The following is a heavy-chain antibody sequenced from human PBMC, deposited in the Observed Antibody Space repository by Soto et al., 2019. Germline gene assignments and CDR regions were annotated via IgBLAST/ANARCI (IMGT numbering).Heavy chain of an antibody. CDR3: ARDLFTRYYYYGMDV. Sequence: SETLSLTCTVSGGSISSGDYYWSWIRQPPGKGLEWIGYIYYSGSTYYNPSLKSRVTISVDTSKNQFSLKLSSVTAADTAVYYCARDLFTRYYYYGMDVWGQGTTVTVSS. CDR1: GGSISSGDYY. V-gene: IGHV4-30-4*01. J-gene: IGHJ6*02. CDR2: IYYSGST. D-gene: IGHD3-3*01.